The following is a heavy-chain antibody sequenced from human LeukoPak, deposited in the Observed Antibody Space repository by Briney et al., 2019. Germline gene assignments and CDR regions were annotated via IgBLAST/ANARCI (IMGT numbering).Heavy chain of an antibody. CDR2: ISGSGGST. Sequence: PGGSLRLSCAASGFTFSSYAMSWVRQAPGKGLEWVPAISGSGGSTYYADSVKGRFTTSRDNSKNTLYLQMNSLRAEDTAVYYCAKDYCSGGSCYSGVPDYWGQGTLVTVSS. J-gene: IGHJ4*02. CDR3: AKDYCSGGSCYSGVPDY. D-gene: IGHD2-15*01. CDR1: GFTFSSYA. V-gene: IGHV3-23*01.